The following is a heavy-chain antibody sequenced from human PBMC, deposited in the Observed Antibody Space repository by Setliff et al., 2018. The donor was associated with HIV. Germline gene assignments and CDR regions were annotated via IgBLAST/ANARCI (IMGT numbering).Heavy chain of an antibody. CDR3: TTLSGSLQY. Sequence: PGGSLRLSCAASGFTFRMYPMHWVRQVPGKGLEWVGRIRTNAKGYATEYAASVKGRFIISRDDSKSTAYLQMSSLQTEDTAVYYCTTLSGSLQYWGQGTQVTVSS. D-gene: IGHD1-26*01. CDR2: IRTNAKGYAT. J-gene: IGHJ1*01. CDR1: GFTFRMYP. V-gene: IGHV3-73*01.